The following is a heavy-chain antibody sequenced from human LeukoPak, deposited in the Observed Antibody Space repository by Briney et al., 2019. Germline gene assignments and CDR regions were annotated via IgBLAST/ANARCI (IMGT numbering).Heavy chain of an antibody. D-gene: IGHD1-26*01. Sequence: PGGSLRLSCAASGFTFSSYSMNWVGQAPGKGLEWVSSISSSSSYIYYADSVKGRFTISRDNAKNSLYLQMNSLRAEDTAEYYCARDQASGSYDAFDIWGQGTMVTVSS. J-gene: IGHJ3*02. CDR1: GFTFSSYS. V-gene: IGHV3-21*01. CDR3: ARDQASGSYDAFDI. CDR2: ISSSSSYI.